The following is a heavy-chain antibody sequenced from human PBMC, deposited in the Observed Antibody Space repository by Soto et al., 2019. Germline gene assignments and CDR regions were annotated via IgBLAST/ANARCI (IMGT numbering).Heavy chain of an antibody. V-gene: IGHV3-11*01. CDR1: GFTFSDYY. Sequence: PGGSLRLSCAASGFTFSDYYMSWIRQAPGKGLEWVSSITKSGGTTYYADSVKGRFTISRDNAKSSLYLQMNNLRVGDAAVYYCARETTLVALTHEFDYWGHGNLVTVSS. CDR2: ITKSGGTT. CDR3: ARETTLVALTHEFDY. J-gene: IGHJ4*01. D-gene: IGHD2-15*01.